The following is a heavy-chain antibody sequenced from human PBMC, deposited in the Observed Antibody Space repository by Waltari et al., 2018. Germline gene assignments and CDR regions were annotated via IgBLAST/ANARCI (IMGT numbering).Heavy chain of an antibody. D-gene: IGHD1-1*01. V-gene: IGHV1-24*01. CDR1: GYTLIEFS. Sequence: QVQLVQSGAEVKKTGASVKVSCKVSGYTLIEFSMHWVRLAPGKGLEWMGGVEPEEGETIYAQMFQGRVTMTLDTSTNTAYMELTSLRSEDTAVYYCATEVEMSASGQLDYWGQGTLVTVAS. J-gene: IGHJ4*02. CDR2: VEPEEGET. CDR3: ATEVEMSASGQLDY.